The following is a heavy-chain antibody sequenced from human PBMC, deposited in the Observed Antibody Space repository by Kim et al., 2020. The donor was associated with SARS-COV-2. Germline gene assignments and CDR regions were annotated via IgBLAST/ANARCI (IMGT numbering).Heavy chain of an antibody. CDR3: ARPLVELERLSAFDI. J-gene: IGHJ3*02. V-gene: IGHV1-69*13. D-gene: IGHD1-1*01. Sequence: SVKVSCKTSGGTFSTYVMNWVRQAPGQGLEWMGGIIPIFSTTDYAQKFQGRITITADESTSTTYLELSSLRSEDTAIYYCARPLVELERLSAFDIWGQGTMVTVSS. CDR1: GGTFSTYV. CDR2: IIPIFSTT.